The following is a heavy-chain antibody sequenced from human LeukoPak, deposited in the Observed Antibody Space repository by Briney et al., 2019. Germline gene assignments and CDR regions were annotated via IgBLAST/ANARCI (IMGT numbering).Heavy chain of an antibody. CDR1: GGSISSYY. CDR2: IYTSGST. D-gene: IGHD3-10*01. Sequence: RASETLSLTCTVSGGSISSYYWSWIRQPAGKGLEWIGRIYTSGSTYYNPSLKSRVTMSVDTSKNQFSLKLSSVTAADTAVYYCSIWFGEFGAFDIWGQGTMVTVSS. CDR3: SIWFGEFGAFDI. V-gene: IGHV4-4*07. J-gene: IGHJ3*02.